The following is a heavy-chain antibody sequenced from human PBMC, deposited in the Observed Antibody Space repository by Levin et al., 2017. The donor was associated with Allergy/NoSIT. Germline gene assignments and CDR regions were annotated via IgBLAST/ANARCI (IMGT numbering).Heavy chain of an antibody. J-gene: IGHJ4*02. D-gene: IGHD4-17*01. CDR2: ISSSGSYI. CDR3: ARETTGPYYFDY. Sequence: GGSLRLSCTASGFSFSTYKMNWVRQAPGKGLEWVSSISSSGSYIYYADSVKGRFTISRDNAKNSLYLQMNSLRAEDTAVYYCARETTGPYYFDYWGQGTLVTVSS. V-gene: IGHV3-21*01. CDR1: GFSFSTYK.